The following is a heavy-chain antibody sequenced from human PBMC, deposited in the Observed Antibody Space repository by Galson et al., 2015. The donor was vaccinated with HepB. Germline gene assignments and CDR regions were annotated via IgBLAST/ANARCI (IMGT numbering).Heavy chain of an antibody. V-gene: IGHV3-48*02. CDR2: ISASSTTI. CDR1: GFRFSVYS. Sequence: SLRLSCAASGFRFSVYSMNWVRQAPGKGLEWVSYISASSTTIYYADSVKGRFTISRDDAKDSLFLQMNSLREDDTAIYYCARDLYGSESYYRHYGLDVWGQGTTVTVSS. CDR3: ARDLYGSESYYRHYGLDV. J-gene: IGHJ6*02. D-gene: IGHD3-10*01.